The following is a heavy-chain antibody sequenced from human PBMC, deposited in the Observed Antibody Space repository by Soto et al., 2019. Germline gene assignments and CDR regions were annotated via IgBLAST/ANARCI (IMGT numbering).Heavy chain of an antibody. CDR1: GHTFTGQH. CDR3: ALEPTGTAGFDY. Sequence: QVQMVQSGAEVKKPGASVKVSCKASGHTFTGQHMHWVRQAPGQGLEWMGLIDLDIGDTKYAQKFQGRVTSTSDTSITTAYMERRWLRSDDTAVYYCALEPTGTAGFDYWGQGTLVTVSS. CDR2: IDLDIGDT. J-gene: IGHJ4*02. D-gene: IGHD1-7*01. V-gene: IGHV1-2*02.